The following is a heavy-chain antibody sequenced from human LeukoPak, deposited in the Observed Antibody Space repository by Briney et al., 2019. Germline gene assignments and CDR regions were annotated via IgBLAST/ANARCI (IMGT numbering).Heavy chain of an antibody. CDR3: ARHRRSCGSSSCYAGGGDY. Sequence: SETLSLTCSVSGGSISSYYWSWIRQPPGKGLEWIGDTYYSGSTNYNPSLKSRVTISVDTSKNQFSLKLRSVTAADTAVYYCARHRRSCGSSSCYAGGGDYWGQGTLVTVSS. CDR2: TYYSGST. D-gene: IGHD2-2*01. CDR1: GGSISSYY. J-gene: IGHJ4*02. V-gene: IGHV4-59*01.